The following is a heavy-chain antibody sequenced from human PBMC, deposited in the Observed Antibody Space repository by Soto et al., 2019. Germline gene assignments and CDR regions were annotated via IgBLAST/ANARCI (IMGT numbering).Heavy chain of an antibody. CDR3: ARDLRRGYGMDV. CDR1: GFTFNSYG. Sequence: QVQLVETGGGVVQPGRSLRLSCAASGFTFNSYGMHWVRQAPGKGLEWVAVIWSDGSTKYYADSVKGRFTISRDISNTLYLQMNNLRAEDTALYYCARDLRRGYGMDVWGQGTTVTVSS. CDR2: IWSDGSTK. V-gene: IGHV3-33*01. J-gene: IGHJ6*02.